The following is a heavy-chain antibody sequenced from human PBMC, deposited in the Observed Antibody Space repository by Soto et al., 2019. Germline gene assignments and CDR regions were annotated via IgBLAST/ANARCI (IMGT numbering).Heavy chain of an antibody. V-gene: IGHV1-8*01. J-gene: IGHJ5*02. CDR2: LNPNSGNT. Sequence: ASVVSCKTSGYTFTSYDINWVRQATGQGLEWMGSLNPNSGNTDYARKFQGRVTMTRDTSISTAYMELSSLTYEDTPVYYCARATVYGSSNNWIDPWGQGNQVTVYS. CDR1: GYTFTSYD. CDR3: ARATVYGSSNNWIDP. D-gene: IGHD3-10*01.